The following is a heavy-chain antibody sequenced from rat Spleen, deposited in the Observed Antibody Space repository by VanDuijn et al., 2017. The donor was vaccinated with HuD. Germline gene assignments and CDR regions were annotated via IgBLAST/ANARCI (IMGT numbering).Heavy chain of an antibody. CDR3: ARSTYNNYFDY. D-gene: IGHD1-10*01. J-gene: IGHJ2*01. Sequence: EVQLQESGPGLVKPSQSLSLTCSVTGFSITTHYWDWIRKFPGNKMEWMGYISYSGSTSYSPSLKSRVSITRDTSKNQFFLQLNSVTTEDTATYYCARSTYNNYFDYWGQGVMVTVSS. CDR1: GFSITTHY. V-gene: IGHV3-1*01. CDR2: ISYSGST.